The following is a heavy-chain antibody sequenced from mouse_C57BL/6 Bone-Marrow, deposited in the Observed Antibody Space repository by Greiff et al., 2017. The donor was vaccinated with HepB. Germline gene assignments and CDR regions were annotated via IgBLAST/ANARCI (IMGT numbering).Heavy chain of an antibody. J-gene: IGHJ4*01. CDR2: ISYDGSN. D-gene: IGHD2-3*01. Sequence: EVQVVESGPGLVKPSQSLSLTCSVTGYSITSGYYWNWIRQFPGNKLEWMGYISYDGSNNYNPSLKNRISITRDTSKNQFFLKLNSVTTEDTATYYCARERWLLDAMDYWGQGTSVTVSS. CDR1: GYSITSGYY. V-gene: IGHV3-6*01. CDR3: ARERWLLDAMDY.